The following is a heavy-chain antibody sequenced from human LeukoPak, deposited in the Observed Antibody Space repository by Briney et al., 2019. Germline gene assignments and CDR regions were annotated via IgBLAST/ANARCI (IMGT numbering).Heavy chain of an antibody. Sequence: SETLSLTCTVSGGSISSYYWSWIRQPPGKGLEWIGYIYYSGSTYYNPSLKSRVTISVDTSKNQFSLKLSSVTAADTAVYYCARSDYYDSSGYWDWGQGTLVTVSS. V-gene: IGHV4-59*06. D-gene: IGHD3-22*01. CDR3: ARSDYYDSSGYWD. CDR1: GGSISSYY. CDR2: IYYSGST. J-gene: IGHJ4*02.